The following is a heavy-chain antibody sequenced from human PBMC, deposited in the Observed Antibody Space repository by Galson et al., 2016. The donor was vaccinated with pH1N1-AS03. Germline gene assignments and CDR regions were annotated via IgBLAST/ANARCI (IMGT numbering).Heavy chain of an antibody. V-gene: IGHV1-2*06. CDR2: INPKTEGT. D-gene: IGHD2-21*02. J-gene: IGHJ4*02. Sequence: SVNVSCKVSGYTLTAYYIHWVRQAPGQGLEWMGLINPKTEGTYSAQKFQGRVTMTRDTSVSTAYMELTWLTSDDTAVYYCARAGIGETVMNRCGGDCYSTDYWGQGTLVTVSS. CDR3: ARAGIGETVMNRCGGDCYSTDY. CDR1: GYTLTAYY.